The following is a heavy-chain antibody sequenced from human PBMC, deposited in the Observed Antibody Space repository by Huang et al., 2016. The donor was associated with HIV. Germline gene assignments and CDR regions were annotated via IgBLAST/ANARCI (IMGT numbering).Heavy chain of an antibody. CDR2: ISPGKSKT. J-gene: IGHJ4*02. D-gene: IGHD5-18*01. CDR3: AIHDSNDFPFDD. CDR1: GFSFTSYW. V-gene: IGHV5-51*03. Sequence: EVQLVQSGVEVKKPGESLKISCKVSGFSFTSYWIGWVRQMPGKGLEWMVIISPGKSKTVYSPALQGQDTISADKYTRTAYRQWSSQKASDSAIYYCAIHDSNDFPFDDWGQGTLVAVSS.